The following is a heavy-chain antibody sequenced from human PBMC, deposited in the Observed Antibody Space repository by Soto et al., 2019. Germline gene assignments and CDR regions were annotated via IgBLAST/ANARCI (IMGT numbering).Heavy chain of an antibody. J-gene: IGHJ1*01. D-gene: IGHD3-16*01. CDR3: ARLGLGLVSTRAFNY. V-gene: IGHV1-18*04. Sequence: ASVKVSCKASGYTFTNYAISWVRRAPGQGLEWMGWISGYDKNTNYAQTFQGRVTMTTDTSTSTAYMELRSLRSDDTAMYYCARLGLGLVSTRAFNYWGQGTPVTVSS. CDR2: ISGYDKNT. CDR1: GYTFTNYA.